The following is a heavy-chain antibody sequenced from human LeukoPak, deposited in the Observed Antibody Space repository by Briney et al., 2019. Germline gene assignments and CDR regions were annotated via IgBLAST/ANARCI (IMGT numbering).Heavy chain of an antibody. D-gene: IGHD6-19*01. Sequence: GGSLRLSCAASGFTFSSYGMHWVRQAPGKGLEWVAVISYDGSNKYYADSVKGRFTISRDNSKNTLYLQMNSLRAEDTAVYYCAKDQHIAVAGPLDYWGQGTLVTVSS. CDR3: AKDQHIAVAGPLDY. J-gene: IGHJ4*02. CDR2: ISYDGSNK. V-gene: IGHV3-30*18. CDR1: GFTFSSYG.